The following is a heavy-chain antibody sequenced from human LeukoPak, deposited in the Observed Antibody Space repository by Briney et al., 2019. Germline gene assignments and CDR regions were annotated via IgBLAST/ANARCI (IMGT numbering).Heavy chain of an antibody. D-gene: IGHD1-26*01. Sequence: GGSLRLSCAASGFTFSNYSMNWVRQAPGKGLEWVSYIIRSRSTIYYADSVEGRFTISRDNAKNSLYLQMNSLRAEDTADYYCASLVVGASLGEAFDIWGQGTMVAVSS. CDR3: ASLVVGASLGEAFDI. CDR1: GFTFSNYS. V-gene: IGHV3-48*04. CDR2: IIRSRSTI. J-gene: IGHJ3*02.